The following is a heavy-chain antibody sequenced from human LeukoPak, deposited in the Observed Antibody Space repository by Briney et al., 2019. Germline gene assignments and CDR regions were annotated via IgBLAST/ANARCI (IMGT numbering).Heavy chain of an antibody. V-gene: IGHV3-30*04. CDR3: ARDLDGYNYDY. Sequence: PGRSLRLSCAASGFTFSSYAMHWVRQAPGKGLEWVAVISYDGSNKYYADSVKGRFTISRDNSKNTLYLQMNSLGAEDTAVYYCARDLDGYNYDYWGQGTLVTVSS. CDR2: ISYDGSNK. CDR1: GFTFSSYA. J-gene: IGHJ4*02. D-gene: IGHD5-24*01.